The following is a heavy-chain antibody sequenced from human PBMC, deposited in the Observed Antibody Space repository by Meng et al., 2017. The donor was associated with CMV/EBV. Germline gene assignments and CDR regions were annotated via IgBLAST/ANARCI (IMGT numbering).Heavy chain of an antibody. D-gene: IGHD1-26*01. CDR2: ISGSGGST. V-gene: IGHV3-23*01. CDR1: GFTCGGHA. Sequence: VWVLDGGGGLVEPGGPRRLSGAALGFTCGGHAMSWVRHAPGKGLEWVSAISGSGGSTYYADSVKGRFTTSRDNSKNTLYLQMNSLRAEDTAVYYCAKDASESGSYRVFDYWGQGTLVTVSS. J-gene: IGHJ4*02. CDR3: AKDASESGSYRVFDY.